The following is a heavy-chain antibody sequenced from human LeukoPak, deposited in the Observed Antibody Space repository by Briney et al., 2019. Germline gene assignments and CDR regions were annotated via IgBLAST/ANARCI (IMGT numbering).Heavy chain of an antibody. CDR1: GFAFSDYH. J-gene: IGHJ4*02. Sequence: PGGSLRLSCAASGFAFSDYHMSWIRQAPGKGLAWVSTISSTSVYTDYADSVKGRITIFRDNVKNSVYLQMNSLRAEDTAVYYCARSVAVAGTQVFDYWGQGTLVTVSS. V-gene: IGHV3-11*03. CDR2: ISSTSVYT. CDR3: ARSVAVAGTQVFDY. D-gene: IGHD6-19*01.